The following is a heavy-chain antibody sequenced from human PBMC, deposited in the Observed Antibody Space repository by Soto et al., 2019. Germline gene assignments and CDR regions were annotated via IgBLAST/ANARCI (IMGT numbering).Heavy chain of an antibody. CDR3: AREYYYDSSGFDP. CDR2: IYYSGST. Sequence: SETLSLTCTVSGVSISSGGYYWTWIRQHPQKGLEWIGHIYYSGSTYYNPSLKSRVTVSVDTSKNQFSLKLSSVTAADTAVYYCAREYYYDSSGFDPWGQGTLVTVSS. J-gene: IGHJ5*02. V-gene: IGHV4-31*03. D-gene: IGHD3-22*01. CDR1: GVSISSGGYY.